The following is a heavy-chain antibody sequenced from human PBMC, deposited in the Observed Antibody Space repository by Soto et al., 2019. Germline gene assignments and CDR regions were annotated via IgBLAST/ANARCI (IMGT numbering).Heavy chain of an antibody. J-gene: IGHJ4*01. D-gene: IGHD3-16*02. CDR3: AKVRGMITFGGVIAPNFHY. V-gene: IGHV3-23*01. CDR1: GFTFSSYA. Sequence: GGSLRLSCAASGFTFSSYAMNWVRQAPGKGPEWVSGISAGGSSTYYADSVKGRFTISRDNSKNTLYLQMHSLRADDTAVYYCAKVRGMITFGGVIAPNFHYWGQGTLVTVSS. CDR2: ISAGGSST.